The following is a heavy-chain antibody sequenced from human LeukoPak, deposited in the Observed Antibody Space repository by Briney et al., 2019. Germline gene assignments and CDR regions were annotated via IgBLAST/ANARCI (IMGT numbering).Heavy chain of an antibody. J-gene: IGHJ4*02. Sequence: SVKVSCKASGGTFSNYANSWVRQAPGQGLEWMGSIIPSLRMPDYAYDLQDRVTITADKSTSTAYMELSSLRSEDSAVYYCATFYYYDSGNYYLGNWGQGTLVTVSS. CDR1: GGTFSNYA. D-gene: IGHD3-10*01. V-gene: IGHV1-69*04. CDR3: ATFYYYDSGNYYLGN. CDR2: IIPSLRMP.